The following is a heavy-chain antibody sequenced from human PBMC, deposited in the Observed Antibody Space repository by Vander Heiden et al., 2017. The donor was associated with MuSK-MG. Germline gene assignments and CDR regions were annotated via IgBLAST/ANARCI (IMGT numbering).Heavy chain of an antibody. Sequence: QVQLQESGPGLVKPSQTLSLTCTVSGGASSSGDYYWSWIRQPPGKGLEWIEYIYYSGSTYYNPSLKSRVTISVDTSKNQFSLKLSSVTAADTAVYYCARVSGGSGYYYGMDVWGQGTTVTVSS. D-gene: IGHD3-16*01. V-gene: IGHV4-30-4*01. J-gene: IGHJ6*02. CDR3: ARVSGGSGYYYGMDV. CDR2: IYYSGST. CDR1: GGASSSGDYY.